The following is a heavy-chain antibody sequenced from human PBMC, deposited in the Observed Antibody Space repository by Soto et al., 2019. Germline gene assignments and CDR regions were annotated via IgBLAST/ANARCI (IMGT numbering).Heavy chain of an antibody. Sequence: GGSLRLSCAASGFTFSRSWMAWVRQAPGKGLEWVSNIKAGGSGRYYVDSVKGRFTISRDNAKNTLYLQMNSLRVEDTAVYYCAKRGYGSGSYYFDYWGQGTLVTVSS. J-gene: IGHJ4*02. CDR3: AKRGYGSGSYYFDY. V-gene: IGHV3-23*01. CDR2: IKAGGSGR. D-gene: IGHD3-10*01. CDR1: GFTFSRSW.